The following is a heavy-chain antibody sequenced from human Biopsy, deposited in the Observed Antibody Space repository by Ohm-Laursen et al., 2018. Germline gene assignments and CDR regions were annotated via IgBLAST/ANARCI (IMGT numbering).Heavy chain of an antibody. CDR3: AGATSGTSLYDP. CDR2: IPHSGST. J-gene: IGHJ5*02. D-gene: IGHD6-13*01. CDR1: GASISSAAYH. V-gene: IGHV4-31*01. Sequence: PLSLTCTVSGASISSAAYHWSWIRQLPGKGLEWIGYIPHSGSTSYNPSLRSLVTISTDTSTNQFSLKVRSVTAADTAMYYYAGATSGTSLYDPWGQGILVTVSS.